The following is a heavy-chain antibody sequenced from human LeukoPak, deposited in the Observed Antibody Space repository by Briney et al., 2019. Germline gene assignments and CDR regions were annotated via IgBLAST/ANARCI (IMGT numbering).Heavy chain of an antibody. Sequence: GRSLRLSCAASGFTFSSYGMHWVRQAPGKGLEWVAVISYDGSNKYYADSVKGRFTISRGNSKNTLYLQMNSLRAEDTAVYYCAKEEDYGDYTDYWGQGTLVTVSS. CDR2: ISYDGSNK. CDR1: GFTFSSYG. V-gene: IGHV3-30*18. CDR3: AKEEDYGDYTDY. J-gene: IGHJ4*02. D-gene: IGHD4-17*01.